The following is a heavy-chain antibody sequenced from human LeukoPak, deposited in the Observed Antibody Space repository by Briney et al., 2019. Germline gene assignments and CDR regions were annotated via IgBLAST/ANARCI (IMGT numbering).Heavy chain of an antibody. D-gene: IGHD2-2*01. CDR2: INHSGST. J-gene: IGHJ4*02. Sequence: PSETLSLTCTVSGGSISSSSYYWDWIRQPPGKGLEWIGEINHSGSTNYNPSLKSRVIISLDTSRNLFSLKLTSMTAADTAVYYCASTERCSTTCPLDYWGQGTLVTVSS. CDR3: ASTERCSTTCPLDY. V-gene: IGHV4-39*07. CDR1: GGSISSSSYY.